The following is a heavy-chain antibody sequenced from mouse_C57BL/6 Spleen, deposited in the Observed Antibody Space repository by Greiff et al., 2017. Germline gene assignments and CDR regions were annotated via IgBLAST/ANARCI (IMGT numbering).Heavy chain of an antibody. CDR3: VRRDWDYAMDY. J-gene: IGHJ4*01. Sequence: EVQLVESGGGLVQPKGSLKLSCAASGFCFNTYAMNWVRQAPGKGLEWVARIRSKSNNYATYYADSVKDRFTLSRDDSESMLYLQMNNLKTEDTAMYYWVRRDWDYAMDYWGQGTSVTVSS. CDR2: IRSKSNNYAT. D-gene: IGHD4-1*01. CDR1: GFCFNTYA. V-gene: IGHV10-1*01.